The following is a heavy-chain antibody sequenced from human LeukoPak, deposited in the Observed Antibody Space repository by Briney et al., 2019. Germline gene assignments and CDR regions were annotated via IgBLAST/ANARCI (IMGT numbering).Heavy chain of an antibody. Sequence: PGGSLRLSCAASGFTFSNAWMSWVRQAPGKGLEWVGRIKSKTDGGTTDYAAPVKCRFTISRDDSKNTLYLQMNSLKTEDTAVYYCTTGGIVGATSAFDIWGQGTMVTVSS. CDR2: IKSKTDGGTT. CDR1: GFTFSNAW. CDR3: TTGGIVGATSAFDI. D-gene: IGHD1-26*01. V-gene: IGHV3-15*01. J-gene: IGHJ3*02.